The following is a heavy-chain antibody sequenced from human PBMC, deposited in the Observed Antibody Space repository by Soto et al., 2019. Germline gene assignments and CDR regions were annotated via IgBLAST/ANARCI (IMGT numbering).Heavy chain of an antibody. CDR1: GYTFTSYD. CDR3: ARVDWNYDSSGYSLRFDY. CDR2: MNPNSGNT. Sequence: QVQLVQSGAEVKKPGASVKVYCKASGYTFTSYDINWVRQATGQGLEWMGWMNPNSGNTGYAQKFQGRVTMTRNTSRSTADMELSSLRSEDTAVSYCARVDWNYDSSGYSLRFDYWVQGTLVSVSS. J-gene: IGHJ4*02. V-gene: IGHV1-8*01. D-gene: IGHD3-22*01.